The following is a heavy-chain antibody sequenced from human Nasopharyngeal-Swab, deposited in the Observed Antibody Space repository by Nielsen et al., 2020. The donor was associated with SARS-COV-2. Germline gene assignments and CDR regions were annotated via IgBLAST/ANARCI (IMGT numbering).Heavy chain of an antibody. D-gene: IGHD2-15*01. CDR1: GGSISSGGYY. V-gene: IGHV4-31*03. CDR3: ARVLTRNLVVALVLDAFDI. J-gene: IGHJ3*02. CDR2: IYHSGST. Sequence: SETLSLTCTVSGGSISSGGYYWSWIRQHPGKGLEWIGEIYHSGSTNYNPSLKSRVTISVDKSKNQFSLKLSSVTAADTAVYYCARVLTRNLVVALVLDAFDIWGQGTMVTVSS.